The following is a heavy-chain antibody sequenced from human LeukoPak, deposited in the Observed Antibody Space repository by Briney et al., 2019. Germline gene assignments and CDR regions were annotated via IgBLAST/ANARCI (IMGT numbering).Heavy chain of an antibody. CDR1: GYTFTSFF. CDR2: INPRGGSA. D-gene: IGHD3-10*01. V-gene: IGHV1-46*01. Sequence: ASVKVSCKASGYTFTSFFMHWVRQAPGQGLEWTGIINPRGGSATSAQKFQGRVTMTRDTSTSTVYMELSSLRSEDTAVCYCARDYHGSGSLTTFDSWGQGTLVTVSS. J-gene: IGHJ4*02. CDR3: ARDYHGSGSLTTFDS.